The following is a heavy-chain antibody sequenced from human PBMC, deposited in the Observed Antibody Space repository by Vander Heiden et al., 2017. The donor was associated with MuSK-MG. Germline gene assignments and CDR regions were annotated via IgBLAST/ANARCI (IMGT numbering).Heavy chain of an antibody. V-gene: IGHV3-74*01. D-gene: IGHD3-3*01. CDR1: GFTFSSYW. J-gene: IGHJ3*02. Sequence: EVQLVESGGGLVQPGGSLRLSCAASGFTFSSYWLHCVRHAPRKGLVWVARINSDGSSTSYADSVKGRVTISRDNAKNTLYRQMNSLRAEETAVYYCAREYYDVGSGYSERAFDIWCQGPMVTVYS. CDR3: AREYYDVGSGYSERAFDI. CDR2: INSDGSST.